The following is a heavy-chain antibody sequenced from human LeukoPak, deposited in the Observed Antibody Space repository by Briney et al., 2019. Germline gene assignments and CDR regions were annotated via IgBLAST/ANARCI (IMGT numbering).Heavy chain of an antibody. CDR3: ARGDAFDI. CDR1: GYSISSGYF. Sequence: SETLSLTCSVSGYSISSGYFWGWIRQPPGKGPEWIATTHHSGATYYNPSLKSRVTLSVDTSKNQVSLKLSSVTAADTAVYYCARGDAFDIWGQGTMVTVSS. CDR2: THHSGAT. V-gene: IGHV4-38-2*01. J-gene: IGHJ3*02.